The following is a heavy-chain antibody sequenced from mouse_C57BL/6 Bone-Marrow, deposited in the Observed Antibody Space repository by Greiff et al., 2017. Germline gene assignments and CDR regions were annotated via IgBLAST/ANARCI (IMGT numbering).Heavy chain of an antibody. J-gene: IGHJ2*01. CDR3: ARRYGYDGNYFDY. CDR1: GFTFSSYT. CDR2: ISGGGGNT. V-gene: IGHV5-9*01. D-gene: IGHD2-2*01. Sequence: DVKLQESGGGLVKPGGSLKLSCAASGFTFSSYTMSWVRQTPEKRLEWVATISGGGGNTYYPDSVKGRFTISRDNAKNTLYLQMSSLRSADTALYYCARRYGYDGNYFDYWGQGTTLTVSS.